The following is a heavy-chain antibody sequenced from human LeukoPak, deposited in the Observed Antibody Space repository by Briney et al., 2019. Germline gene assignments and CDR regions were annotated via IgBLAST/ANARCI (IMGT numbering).Heavy chain of an antibody. D-gene: IGHD6-13*01. J-gene: IGHJ5*02. CDR3: ARVQQLVRGANWFDP. V-gene: IGHV1-69*05. Sequence: SVKVSCKASGGTFSSYAISWVRQAPGQGLEWMGGIIPIFGTANYAQKFQGRVTITTDESTSTAYMELSGLRSEDTAVYYCARVQQLVRGANWFDPWGQGTLVTVSS. CDR1: GGTFSSYA. CDR2: IIPIFGTA.